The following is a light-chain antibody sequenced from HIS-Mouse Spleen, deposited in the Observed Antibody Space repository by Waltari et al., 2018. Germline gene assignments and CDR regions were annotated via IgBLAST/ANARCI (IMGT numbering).Light chain of an antibody. Sequence: QSALTQPASVSGSPGQSITISCTGTSSDVGSYNLVSWYQQHPGKAPKLMIYEGSKRPSGGPNRFSGSKSGNTASRTISGLQAEDEADYYCCSYAGSSPYVVFGGGTKLTVL. V-gene: IGLV2-23*01. CDR2: EGS. J-gene: IGLJ2*01. CDR3: CSYAGSSPYVV. CDR1: SSDVGSYNL.